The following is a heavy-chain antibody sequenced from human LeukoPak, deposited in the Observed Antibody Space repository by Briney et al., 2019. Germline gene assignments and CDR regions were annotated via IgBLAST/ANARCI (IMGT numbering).Heavy chain of an antibody. V-gene: IGHV3-21*01. J-gene: IGHJ4*02. Sequence: GGSLRFSCAASGFTFSSYSMNWVRQAPGKGLEWVSSIGSSSSYIYHADSVKGRFTISRDNAKNSLYLQMNSLRAEDTAVYYCAASTKHTAMVDYWGQGTLVTVSS. CDR2: IGSSSSYI. D-gene: IGHD5-18*01. CDR1: GFTFSSYS. CDR3: AASTKHTAMVDY.